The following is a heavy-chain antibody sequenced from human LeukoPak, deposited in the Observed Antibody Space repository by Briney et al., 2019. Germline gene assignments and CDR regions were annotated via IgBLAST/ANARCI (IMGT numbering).Heavy chain of an antibody. V-gene: IGHV3-66*02. J-gene: IGHJ4*02. D-gene: IGHD5-24*01. CDR2: IYSGGST. Sequence: GGSLRLSCAASGFTVSSNYMSWVRQAPGKGLEWVSVIYSGGSTYYADSVKGRFTISRDDTKNTLYLQMNSLRAEDTAVYYCARGGAGLQYDHWGQGTLVTVSS. CDR3: ARGGAGLQYDH. CDR1: GFTVSSNY.